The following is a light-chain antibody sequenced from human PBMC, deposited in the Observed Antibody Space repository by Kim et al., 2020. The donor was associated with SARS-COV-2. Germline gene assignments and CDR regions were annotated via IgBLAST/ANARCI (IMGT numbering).Light chain of an antibody. CDR3: QQYDGLST. Sequence: SAPVGDRVTIPCRANQNINSGLAWYQQRPGKAPRLLIYEASSLESGVPSRFSGSGFGTEFTLTINSLQPDDFATYYCQQYDGLSTFGQGTKVDIK. J-gene: IGKJ1*01. CDR2: EAS. V-gene: IGKV1-5*03. CDR1: QNINSG.